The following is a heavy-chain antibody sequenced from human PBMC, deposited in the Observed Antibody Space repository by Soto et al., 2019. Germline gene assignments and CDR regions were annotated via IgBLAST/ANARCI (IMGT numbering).Heavy chain of an antibody. J-gene: IGHJ4*02. CDR1: GFTFRPYA. V-gene: IGHV3-23*04. CDR2: IRVGGGET. Sequence: EVQLVESGGGSVQPGGSLRLSCVVSGFTFRPYAMSWVRQAPGKGLEWVSVIRVGGGETYYTDSVKGRFTISRDDSKNTLYLQMDGLRADDTAVYYCAKAEFVYVSGRSPDHWGQGVLVTVSS. D-gene: IGHD3-10*01. CDR3: AKAEFVYVSGRSPDH.